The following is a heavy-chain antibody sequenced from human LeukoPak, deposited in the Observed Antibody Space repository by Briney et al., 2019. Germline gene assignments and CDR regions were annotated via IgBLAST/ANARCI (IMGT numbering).Heavy chain of an antibody. D-gene: IGHD6-13*01. CDR2: IYYSGST. CDR1: GGSFSSSSYY. Sequence: SETLSLTCTVSGGSFSSSSYYWGWIRQPPGKGLEWIGSIYYSGSTYYNPSLKSRVTISVDTSKNQFSLKLSSVTAADTAVYYCARRLSGGYSSSWSFDYWGQGTLVTVSS. V-gene: IGHV4-39*01. CDR3: ARRLSGGYSSSWSFDY. J-gene: IGHJ4*02.